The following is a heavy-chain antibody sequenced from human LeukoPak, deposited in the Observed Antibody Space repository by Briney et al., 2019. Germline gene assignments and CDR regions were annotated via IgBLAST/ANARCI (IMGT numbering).Heavy chain of an antibody. CDR1: GGSISGYY. CDR2: IYYSGST. V-gene: IGHV4-59*01. D-gene: IGHD6-19*01. Sequence: SETLSLTCTVSGGSISGYYSSWIRQPPGKGLEWIGYIYYSGSTNYNPSLKSRVTISVDTSKNQFSLKLSSVTAADTAVYYCARERVAVAGRTIDYWGQGTLVTVSS. CDR3: ARERVAVAGRTIDY. J-gene: IGHJ4*02.